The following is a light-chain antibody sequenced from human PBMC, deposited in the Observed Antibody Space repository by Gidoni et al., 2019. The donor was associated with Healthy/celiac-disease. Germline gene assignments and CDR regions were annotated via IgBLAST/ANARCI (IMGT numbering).Light chain of an antibody. CDR2: DAS. V-gene: IGKV3-11*01. CDR3: QQRSNWHT. CDR1: QSVSSY. J-gene: IGKJ4*01. Sequence: EIVLPQSPATLSLSPGERATLSCRASQSVSSYLAWYQQKPGQAPRLLIYDASNRATGIPARFSGSGSGTDFTLTISSLEPEEFAVYYCQQRSNWHTFXGXTKVEIK.